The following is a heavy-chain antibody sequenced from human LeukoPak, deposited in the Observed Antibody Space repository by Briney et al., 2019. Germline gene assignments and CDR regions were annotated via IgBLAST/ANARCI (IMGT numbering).Heavy chain of an antibody. CDR3: AGSLGYCTSNVYYLKY. CDR2: INPNSGGT. Sequence: VASVKVSCKASGYTFTGYYMHWVRQAPGQGLEWMGWINPNSGGTNYAQKFQGRVTMTRDTSISTAYMELSRLRSDDTAVYYCAGSLGYCTSNVYYLKYWGQGTLVTVSS. V-gene: IGHV1-2*02. D-gene: IGHD2-2*01. CDR1: GYTFTGYY. J-gene: IGHJ4*02.